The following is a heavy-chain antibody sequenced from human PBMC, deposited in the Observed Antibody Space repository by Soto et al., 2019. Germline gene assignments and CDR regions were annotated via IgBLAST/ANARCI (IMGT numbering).Heavy chain of an antibody. CDR3: ARIIRTLAWDGVDV. J-gene: IGHJ6*02. CDR1: AGSISSYY. D-gene: IGHD3-10*01. Sequence: QVQLQESGPGLVKASETLSLTCTVSAGSISSYYWGWIRQFPGKVREWIVYIYNSGSTNHNHSLTSRLPTSVDTSKNQFCLKLSSVTAADTAVYYCARIIRTLAWDGVDVWGQGTRVTV. CDR2: IYNSGST. V-gene: IGHV4-59*01.